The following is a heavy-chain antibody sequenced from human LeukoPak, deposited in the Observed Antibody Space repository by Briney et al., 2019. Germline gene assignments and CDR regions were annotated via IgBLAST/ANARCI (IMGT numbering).Heavy chain of an antibody. J-gene: IGHJ4*02. Sequence: PSETLSLTCAVYGGSFSGYYWSWIRQPPGKGLEWIGEINHSGSTNYNPSLKSRVTISVDTSKNQFSLKLSSVTAADTAVYYCARGGYDYVWGSYRYPRYFDYWGQGTLVTVSP. V-gene: IGHV4-34*01. CDR1: GGSFSGYY. CDR2: INHSGST. CDR3: ARGGYDYVWGSYRYPRYFDY. D-gene: IGHD3-16*02.